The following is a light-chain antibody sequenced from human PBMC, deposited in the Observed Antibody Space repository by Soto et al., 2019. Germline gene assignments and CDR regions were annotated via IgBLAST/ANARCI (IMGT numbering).Light chain of an antibody. J-gene: IGKJ2*01. CDR1: QSVSSSY. V-gene: IGKV3-20*01. Sequence: EMVMTQSPGTLSLSPGERATLSCRASQSVSSSYLAWYQQKPDQAPRLLIYGAAGRATGIPERFCGSGSGTELTLTISRLEQADFAVYYCQQYGSSTGYTFGQGTKLEIK. CDR3: QQYGSSTGYT. CDR2: GAA.